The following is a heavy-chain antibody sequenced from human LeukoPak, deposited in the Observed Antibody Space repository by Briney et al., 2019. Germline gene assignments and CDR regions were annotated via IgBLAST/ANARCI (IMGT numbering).Heavy chain of an antibody. CDR2: ISSDVTNT. CDR3: AKDRQNYYDSPGDY. J-gene: IGHJ4*02. D-gene: IGHD3-22*01. V-gene: IGHV3-74*01. Sequence: PGGSLRLSCAASGFTFSSSWLHWVRQAPGRGLVWVSRISSDVTNTAYGDSVKGRFTISRDYAKNTLYLQMNSLRAEDTAVYYCAKDRQNYYDSPGDYWGQGTLVTVSS. CDR1: GFTFSSSW.